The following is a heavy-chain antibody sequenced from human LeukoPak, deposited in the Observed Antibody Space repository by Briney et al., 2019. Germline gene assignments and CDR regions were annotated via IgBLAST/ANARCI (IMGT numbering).Heavy chain of an antibody. CDR2: TSKSGTTI. V-gene: IGHV3-48*03. J-gene: IGHJ4*02. Sequence: GGSLRLSCAASGFTFSTYEMNWVRQAPGKGLEWLSYTSKSGTTIHYADSVKGRFTISRDNAKNSLYLQMNSLRAEDTAVYYCARGGATFGVGLHFDNWGQGTLVTVSS. CDR1: GFTFSTYE. CDR3: ARGGATFGVGLHFDN. D-gene: IGHD1-26*01.